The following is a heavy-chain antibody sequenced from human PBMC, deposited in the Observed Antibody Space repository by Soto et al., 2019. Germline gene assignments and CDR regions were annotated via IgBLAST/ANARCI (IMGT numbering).Heavy chain of an antibody. D-gene: IGHD3-10*01. CDR1: VFTFSSYS. J-gene: IGHJ6*02. CDR3: ARGPRGVYYGMDV. Sequence: SLRLSGAASVFTFSSYSINWFRHAPGKGLEWVSSISSSSSYIYYADSVKGRFTISRDNAKNSLYLQMSSLRAEDMAVYYCARGPRGVYYGMDVCGQGTTVTFSS. CDR2: ISSSSSYI. V-gene: IGHV3-21*01.